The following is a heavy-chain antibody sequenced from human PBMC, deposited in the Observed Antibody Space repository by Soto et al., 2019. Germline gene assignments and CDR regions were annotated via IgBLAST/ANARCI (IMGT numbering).Heavy chain of an antibody. CDR2: ISYDGPNQ. D-gene: IGHD1-26*01. Sequence: GGSLRLSCAASGFTFSSYAMHWVRQAPGKGLEWVAAISYDGPNQYYGDSVKGRFTIPRDNSRNMLYLQMDSLRDDDTALYYCAKVEERWDLTLQYDSWGQGTLVTVSS. CDR3: AKVEERWDLTLQYDS. V-gene: IGHV3-30*02. J-gene: IGHJ4*02. CDR1: GFTFSSYA.